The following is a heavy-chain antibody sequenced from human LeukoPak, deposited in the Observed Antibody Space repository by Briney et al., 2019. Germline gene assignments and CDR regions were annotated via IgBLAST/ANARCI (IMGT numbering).Heavy chain of an antibody. CDR1: GFTFSSYW. CDR3: AKAILLGWLRSYGMDV. Sequence: GGSLRLSCAASGFTFSSYWMSWVRQAPGKGLEWVANIKQDGSEKYYVDSVKGRFTISRDNAKNSLYLQMSSLRAEDTAVYYCAKAILLGWLRSYGMDVWGQGTTVTVSS. V-gene: IGHV3-7*03. D-gene: IGHD5-12*01. CDR2: IKQDGSEK. J-gene: IGHJ6*02.